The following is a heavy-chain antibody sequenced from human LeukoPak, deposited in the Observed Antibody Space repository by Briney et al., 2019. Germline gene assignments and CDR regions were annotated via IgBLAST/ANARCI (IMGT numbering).Heavy chain of an antibody. V-gene: IGHV3-30*18. J-gene: IGHJ4*02. CDR2: ISYDGSNK. CDR3: AKVLLWFGELSGFDY. CDR1: GFTFSSYG. Sequence: GGSLRLSCAASGFTFSSYGMHWVRQAPGKGLEWVAVISYDGSNKYYADSVKGRFTISRDNCKNTLYLQMNSLRAEDTAVYYCAKVLLWFGELSGFDYWGQGTLVTVSS. D-gene: IGHD3-10*01.